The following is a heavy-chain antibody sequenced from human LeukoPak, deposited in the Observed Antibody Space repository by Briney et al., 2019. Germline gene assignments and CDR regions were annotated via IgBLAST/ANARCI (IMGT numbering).Heavy chain of an antibody. CDR2: VYYSGST. V-gene: IGHV4-59*11. D-gene: IGHD6-19*01. J-gene: IGHJ3*02. CDR3: ARYSTGWYDAFDI. Sequence: PSETLSLTCTVSGGSISSHYWSWIRQPPGKGPEWIGCVYYSGSTNYKPSLKSGVTISVDTSKNQFSLKLSSVTAADTAVYYCARYSTGWYDAFDIWGQGTMVTVSS. CDR1: GGSISSHY.